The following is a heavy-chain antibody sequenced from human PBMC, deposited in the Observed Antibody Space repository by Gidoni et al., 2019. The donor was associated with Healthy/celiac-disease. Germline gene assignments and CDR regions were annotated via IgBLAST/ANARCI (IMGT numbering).Heavy chain of an antibody. CDR1: GGSISSYY. CDR3: ARDTAAAALGWFDP. CDR2: IYYSGST. J-gene: IGHJ5*02. Sequence: QVQLQESGPGLVKPPETLSLTSTVSGGSISSYYWSWIRQPPGKGLEWIGYIYYSGSTNYNPSLKSRVTISVDTSKNQFSLKLSSVTAADTAVYYCARDTAAAALGWFDPWGQGTLVTVSS. D-gene: IGHD6-13*01. V-gene: IGHV4-59*01.